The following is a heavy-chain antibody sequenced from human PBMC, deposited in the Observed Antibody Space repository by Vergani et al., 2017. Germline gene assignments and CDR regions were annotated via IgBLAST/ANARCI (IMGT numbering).Heavy chain of an antibody. V-gene: IGHV4-39*07. CDR1: GGSISSSSYY. CDR2: IYYSGST. CDR3: ARGHDYWYYFDY. J-gene: IGHJ4*02. Sequence: QLQLQESGPGLVKPSETLSLTCTVSGGSISSSSYYWGWIRQPPGKGLEWIGSIYYSGSTYYNPSLKSRVTISVDTSKNQCSLKLSSVTAADTAVYYCARGHDYWYYFDYWGQGTLVTVSS. D-gene: IGHD2-8*02.